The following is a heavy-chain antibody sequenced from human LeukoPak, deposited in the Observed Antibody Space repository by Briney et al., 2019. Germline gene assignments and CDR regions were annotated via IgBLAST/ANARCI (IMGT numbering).Heavy chain of an antibody. CDR3: AKGEIRAGYYGMDV. CDR1: GFTFYDYA. CDR2: ISWNGIKT. D-gene: IGHD3-10*01. V-gene: IGHV3-9*01. J-gene: IGHJ6*02. Sequence: PGGSLRLSCAAFGFTFYDYAMHWVRQAPGKGLEWVSGISWNGIKTGCADSVRGRFTISRDNAKNSLYLQMNSLRAEDTALYYCAKGEIRAGYYGMDVWGQGTTVTVSS.